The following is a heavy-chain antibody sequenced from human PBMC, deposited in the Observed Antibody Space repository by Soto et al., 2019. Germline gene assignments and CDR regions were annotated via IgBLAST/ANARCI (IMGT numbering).Heavy chain of an antibody. Sequence: QVQLVQSGPEVRKPGASVKVSCKASGYIFSRYGISWVLQAPGQGLEWMAWISGQNGNTKFGERVQGRVNVTTDTSTSTAYMELRSLRSDDTAVYYCAREAAAERNYYGLDVWGQGTTVIVSS. D-gene: IGHD6-13*01. J-gene: IGHJ6*02. CDR3: AREAAAERNYYGLDV. CDR1: GYIFSRYG. CDR2: ISGQNGNT. V-gene: IGHV1-18*04.